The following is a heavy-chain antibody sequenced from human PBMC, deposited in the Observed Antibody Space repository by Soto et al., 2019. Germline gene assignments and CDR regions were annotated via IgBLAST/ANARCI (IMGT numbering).Heavy chain of an antibody. CDR1: GFIFSNYG. CDR3: AKDRGRYCSGGTCYLFDY. J-gene: IGHJ4*02. D-gene: IGHD2-15*01. CDR2: ISYDGSNK. V-gene: IGHV3-30*18. Sequence: PGGSLRLSCAASGFIFSNYGMHWVRQAPGKGLVWVAVISYDGSNKYYADSVKGRFTISRDNSKNTLYLQMNSLRVEDTALYYCAKDRGRYCSGGTCYLFDYWGQGALVTVSS.